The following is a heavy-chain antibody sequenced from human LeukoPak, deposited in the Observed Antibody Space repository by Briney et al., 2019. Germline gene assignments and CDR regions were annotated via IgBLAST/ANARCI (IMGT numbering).Heavy chain of an antibody. D-gene: IGHD4-17*01. J-gene: IGHJ4*02. CDR2: INHNGNVN. V-gene: IGHV3-7*03. CDR1: GFTFSSYW. CDR3: ARGRGTVTTWSY. Sequence: GGSLRLSCAASGFTFSSYWMNWARQAPGKGLEWVASINHNGNVNYYVDSVKGRFTISRDNAKNSLYLQMSNLRAEDTAVYYCARGRGTVTTWSYWGQGTPVTVSS.